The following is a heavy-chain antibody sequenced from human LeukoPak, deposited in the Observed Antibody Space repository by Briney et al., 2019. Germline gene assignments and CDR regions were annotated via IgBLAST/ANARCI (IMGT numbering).Heavy chain of an antibody. Sequence: TGRSLRLSCAASGFTFSSYSMNWVRQAPGKGLEWVSSISSSSSYIYYADSVKGRFTISRDNAKNSLYLQMNSLRDEDTAVYYCARVAEIQLWLRSAFDYWGQGTPVTVSS. CDR2: ISSSSSYI. D-gene: IGHD5-18*01. CDR3: ARVAEIQLWLRSAFDY. CDR1: GFTFSSYS. J-gene: IGHJ4*02. V-gene: IGHV3-21*01.